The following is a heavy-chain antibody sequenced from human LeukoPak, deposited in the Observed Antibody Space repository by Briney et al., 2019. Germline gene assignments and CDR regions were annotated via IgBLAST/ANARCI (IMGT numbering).Heavy chain of an antibody. J-gene: IGHJ3*02. CDR3: ARDGRGLHAFDI. Sequence: GGSLTLSCAASGFAFNIYTMNWVPQAPGKGLEWVSYNSSSASTIYYADSVKGRFTISRDNAKNSLYLQMNSLRAEDTAVYYCARDGRGLHAFDIWGQGTMVTVSS. V-gene: IGHV3-48*04. CDR2: NSSSASTI. CDR1: GFAFNIYT. D-gene: IGHD1-26*01.